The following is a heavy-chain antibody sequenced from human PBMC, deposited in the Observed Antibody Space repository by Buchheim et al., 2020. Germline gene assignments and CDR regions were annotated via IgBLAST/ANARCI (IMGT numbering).Heavy chain of an antibody. J-gene: IGHJ4*02. Sequence: QVQLQESGPGLVKPSETLSLTCTVSGGSISSYYWSWIRQPPGKGLEWIGYIYYSGSTNYNPSLKSRVTISVDTSKNQFSLKLSSVTAVDTAVYYCARGDSSGYWVSHYDYWGQGTL. CDR3: ARGDSSGYWVSHYDY. CDR1: GGSISSYY. D-gene: IGHD3-22*01. V-gene: IGHV4-59*01. CDR2: IYYSGST.